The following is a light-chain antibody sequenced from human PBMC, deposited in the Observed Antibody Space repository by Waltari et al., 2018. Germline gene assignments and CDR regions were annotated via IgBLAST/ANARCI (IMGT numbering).Light chain of an antibody. V-gene: IGKV3-15*01. Sequence: EIVMSQSPATLSVSPGARATLSCRASQSVSSNLAGYQQKLGQAPRLLIYGASTRATGIPARFSGSGSGTEFTLTISSLQSEDFAVYYCQQYNNWPYTFGQGTKLEIK. CDR3: QQYNNWPYT. J-gene: IGKJ2*01. CDR1: QSVSSN. CDR2: GAS.